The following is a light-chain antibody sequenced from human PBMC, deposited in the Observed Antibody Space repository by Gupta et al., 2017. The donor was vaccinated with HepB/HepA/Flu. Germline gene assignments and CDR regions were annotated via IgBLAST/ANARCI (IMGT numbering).Light chain of an antibody. V-gene: IGLV1-47*01. Sequence: QSVLTQPPSVSGTPGQRVTISCSGSSSNIGKDYGYWYQQLPGTAPKLLMYRNDQRPSGVPDRFSGSKSGTSASLAISGLRSEDDGDYYCAAWDATLSGPVFGGGTTLTVL. CDR2: RND. J-gene: IGLJ3*02. CDR1: SSNIGKDY. CDR3: AAWDATLSGPV.